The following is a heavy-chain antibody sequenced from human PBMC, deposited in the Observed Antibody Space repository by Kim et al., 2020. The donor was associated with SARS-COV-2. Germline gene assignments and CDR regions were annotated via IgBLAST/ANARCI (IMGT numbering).Heavy chain of an antibody. D-gene: IGHD1-26*01. CDR2: ISYDGSNK. Sequence: GGSLRLSCAASGFTFSSYAMHWVRQAPGKALAWVAVISYDGSNKYYADSVKGRFTISRDNSKNTLYLQMNSLRAEDTAVYYCARGSYYGDYWGQGTLVTVSS. V-gene: IGHV3-30*04. J-gene: IGHJ4*02. CDR1: GFTFSSYA. CDR3: ARGSYYGDY.